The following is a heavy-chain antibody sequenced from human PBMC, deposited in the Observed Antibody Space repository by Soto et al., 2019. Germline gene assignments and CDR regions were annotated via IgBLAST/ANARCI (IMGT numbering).Heavy chain of an antibody. CDR2: FDPEDGET. CDR3: ATRSSGWFDAFDI. Sequence: ASVKVSCKVSGYTLTELSMYWVRQAPGKGLEWMGGFDPEDGETIYAQKFQGRVTMTEDTSTDTAYMELSSLRSEDTAVYYCATRSSGWFDAFDIWGQGTMVTVS. J-gene: IGHJ3*02. CDR1: GYTLTELS. V-gene: IGHV1-24*01. D-gene: IGHD6-19*01.